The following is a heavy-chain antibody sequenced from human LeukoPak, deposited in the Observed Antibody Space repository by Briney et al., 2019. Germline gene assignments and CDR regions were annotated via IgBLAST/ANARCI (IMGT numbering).Heavy chain of an antibody. CDR2: IYYSGSTT. CDR3: ARVGDWNDLVY. D-gene: IGHD1-1*01. V-gene: IGHV4-59*01. J-gene: IGHJ4*02. CDR1: GGSITNYW. Sequence: SETLSLTCTVSGGSITNYWWSWIRQPPGRGLEWIGYIYYSGSTTNYNPSLRGRATISVDASKNQFSLRLRSVTAADTAVYYCARVGDWNDLVYWGQGTLVSASS.